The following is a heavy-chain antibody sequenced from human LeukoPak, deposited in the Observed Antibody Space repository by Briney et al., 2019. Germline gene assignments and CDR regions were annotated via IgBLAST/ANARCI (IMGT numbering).Heavy chain of an antibody. D-gene: IGHD1-1*01. Sequence: GGSLRLSCAASGFTFSSYGMHWVRQAPGKGLEWVAVISYDGSNKYYADSVKGRFTISRDNSKNTLFLQMNSLRAEDTAVYYCARDGDWNDDGRDYWGQGTLVTVSS. CDR2: ISYDGSNK. CDR1: GFTFSSYG. CDR3: ARDGDWNDDGRDY. J-gene: IGHJ4*02. V-gene: IGHV3-33*05.